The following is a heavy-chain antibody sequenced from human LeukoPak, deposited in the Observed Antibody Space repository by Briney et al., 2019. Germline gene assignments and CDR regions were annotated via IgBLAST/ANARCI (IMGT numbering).Heavy chain of an antibody. Sequence: GESLKISCKGSGYSFTSYWIGWVRQMTGKGLEWMGIIYPGDSDTRYSPSFQGQVTISADKSISTAYLQWSSLKASDTAMYYCARLKVSGTIPPNYYYGMDVWGQGTTVTVSS. CDR2: IYPGDSDT. CDR1: GYSFTSYW. CDR3: ARLKVSGTIPPNYYYGMDV. V-gene: IGHV5-51*01. D-gene: IGHD3-10*01. J-gene: IGHJ6*02.